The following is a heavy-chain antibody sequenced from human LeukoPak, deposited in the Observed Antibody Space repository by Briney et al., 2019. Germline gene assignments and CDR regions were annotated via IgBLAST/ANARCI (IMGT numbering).Heavy chain of an antibody. J-gene: IGHJ6*02. CDR2: ISSSGSTI. Sequence: GGSLRLSCAASGFTFSDYYMSWIRQAPGKGLEWVSYISSSGSTIYYADSVKGRFTISRDNAKNSLYLQMNSLRAEDTAVYYCSSSWTGYYYYYGMDVWGQGTTVTVPS. D-gene: IGHD6-13*01. CDR1: GFTFSDYY. V-gene: IGHV3-11*01. CDR3: SSSWTGYYYYYGMDV.